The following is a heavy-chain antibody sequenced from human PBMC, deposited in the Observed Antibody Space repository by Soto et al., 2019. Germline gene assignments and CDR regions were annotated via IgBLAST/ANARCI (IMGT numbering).Heavy chain of an antibody. J-gene: IGHJ6*02. V-gene: IGHV1-2*02. CDR1: GYTFSGYY. Sequence: QVQLVQSGAEVKKPGASVKVSCKASGYTFSGYYMHWVRQAPGQGLEWVGWINPHSGGIKSAQKFQGRVTLTRDTSLSTVYMELSSLTSDDTAVYYCATSADIPAPISSFLYNHYYGLDVWGQGTTVTVSS. CDR2: INPHSGGI. D-gene: IGHD6-6*01. CDR3: ATSADIPAPISSFLYNHYYGLDV.